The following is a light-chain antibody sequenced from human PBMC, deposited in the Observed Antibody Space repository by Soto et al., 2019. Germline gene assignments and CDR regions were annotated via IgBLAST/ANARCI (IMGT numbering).Light chain of an antibody. CDR3: SSYTTNKTLL. CDR1: SSDVGAYNF. CDR2: EVS. Sequence: QSALTQPASVSGSLGQSITISCTGTSSDVGAYNFVSWYQQHPGNAPKLIFYEVSNRPPGLSDRFSGSKSGTTASLTISGLQAEDEADYFCSSYTTNKTLLFGGGTKVTVL. J-gene: IGLJ2*01. V-gene: IGLV2-14*01.